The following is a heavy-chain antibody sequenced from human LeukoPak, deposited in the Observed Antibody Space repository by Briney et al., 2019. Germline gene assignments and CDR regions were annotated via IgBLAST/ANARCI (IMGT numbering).Heavy chain of an antibody. Sequence: PGGSLRLSCAASGFAFSSYWMHWVRQAPGKGLVWVSRINIDGRSTIYADSVKGRFTISRDNAKNTLYLQMNSLRAEDTAVYYCQSFTPIATWGQETWAPSPQ. CDR2: INIDGRST. D-gene: IGHD2-21*01. CDR1: GFAFSSYW. J-gene: IGHJ5*01. CDR3: QSFTPIAT. V-gene: IGHV3-74*01.